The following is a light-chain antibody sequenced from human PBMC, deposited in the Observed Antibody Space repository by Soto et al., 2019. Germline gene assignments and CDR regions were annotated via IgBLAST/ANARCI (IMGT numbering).Light chain of an antibody. CDR3: QHGGA. Sequence: EVLLTQSPATLSLSPGARGTLSCRAGQSISNYLAWYQQKPGQAPRLLIYDASSRATDIPARFSGSGSGTDFTLTISSLEPDDFAVYYCQHGGAFGPGTKVEIK. CDR1: QSISNY. CDR2: DAS. V-gene: IGKV3-11*01. J-gene: IGKJ3*01.